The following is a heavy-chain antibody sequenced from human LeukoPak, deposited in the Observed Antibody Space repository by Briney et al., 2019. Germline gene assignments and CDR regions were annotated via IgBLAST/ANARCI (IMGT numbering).Heavy chain of an antibody. D-gene: IGHD4-17*01. Sequence: SETLSLTCSISGGSISSGDHYWTWIRQPAGRELEWIGRIHTTGRTNYNPSLKSRVYISVDTSKNQFSLELSSLTAADTAVYYCAREFDYEGVDPWGQGTLVTVSS. V-gene: IGHV4-61*02. CDR3: AREFDYEGVDP. CDR2: IHTTGRT. CDR1: GGSISSGDHY. J-gene: IGHJ5*02.